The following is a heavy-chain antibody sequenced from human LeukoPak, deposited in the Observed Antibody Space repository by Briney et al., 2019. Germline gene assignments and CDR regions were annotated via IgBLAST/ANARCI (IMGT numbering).Heavy chain of an antibody. CDR3: ATVFSYDY. CDR1: GYTLTELS. V-gene: IGHV1-24*01. Sequence: ASVKVSFKVSGYTLTELSMHWVRQAPGKGLEWMGGFDPEHGETIYAQKFQGRLTLTEHTSTDTAYMELSSLRSEDTAVYYCATVFSYDYWGQGTLVTVSS. J-gene: IGHJ4*02. CDR2: FDPEHGET.